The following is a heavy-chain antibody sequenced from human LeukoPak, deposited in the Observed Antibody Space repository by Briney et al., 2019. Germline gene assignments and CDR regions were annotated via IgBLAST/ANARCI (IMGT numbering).Heavy chain of an antibody. V-gene: IGHV3-23*01. J-gene: IGHJ6*03. D-gene: IGHD5-24*01. CDR1: GFTFSSYA. CDR3: AKNRENYYYMDV. Sequence: GGSLRLSCAASGFTFSSYAMNWVRQAPGKGLEWVSAISGSGGGTYYADSVKGRFTISRDNSKNTLYLQMNSLRAEDTAVYYCAKNRENYYYMDVWGKGTTVTVSS. CDR2: ISGSGGGT.